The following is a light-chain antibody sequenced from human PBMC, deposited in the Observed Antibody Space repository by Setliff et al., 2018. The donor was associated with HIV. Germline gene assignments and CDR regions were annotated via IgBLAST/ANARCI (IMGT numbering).Light chain of an antibody. CDR1: SSDIGDTYS. V-gene: IGLV2-14*03. J-gene: IGLJ1*01. CDR3: SSYTNSRTLV. CDR2: DAT. Sequence: QSVLAQPASVSGSPGQSITISCTGTSSDIGDTYSVSWYQQHPGKVPKLLIYDATHRPSGVSSRFSASKSGNTASLTISGLQAEDEAGYYCSSYTNSRTLVFGTGTRSPS.